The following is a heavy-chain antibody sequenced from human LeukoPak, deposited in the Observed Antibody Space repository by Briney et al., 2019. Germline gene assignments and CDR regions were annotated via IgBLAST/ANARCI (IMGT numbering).Heavy chain of an antibody. CDR2: ISTNTGNP. CDR1: GYTFTSYA. J-gene: IGHJ6*03. V-gene: IGHV7-4-1*02. Sequence: ASVKVSCKASGYTFTSYAMNWVRQAPGQGLEWMGWISTNTGNPTYAQGFTGRFVFSLDTSVSTAYLQISSLKAEDTAVYYCAREVGIAARRGDYYMDVWGKGTTVTVSS. CDR3: AREVGIAARRGDYYMDV. D-gene: IGHD6-6*01.